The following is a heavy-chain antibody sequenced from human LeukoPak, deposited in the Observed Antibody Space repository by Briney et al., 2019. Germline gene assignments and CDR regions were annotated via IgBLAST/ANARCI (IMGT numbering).Heavy chain of an antibody. V-gene: IGHV3-33*01. Sequence: GKSLRLSCAASGLTFSNYGMHWVRQAPGKGLEWVAGIWSDTNKKYDGDSMKGRFTISRDNSKNMLYLQMNSLRVEDTAIYYCARGVGNGYSGYGFRWFDPWGQGALVTVSS. CDR3: ARGVGNGYSGYGFRWFDP. J-gene: IGHJ5*02. CDR1: GLTFSNYG. D-gene: IGHD5-12*01. CDR2: IWSDTNKK.